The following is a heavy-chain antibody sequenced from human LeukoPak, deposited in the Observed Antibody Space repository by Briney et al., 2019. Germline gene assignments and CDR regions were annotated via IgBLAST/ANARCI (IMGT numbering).Heavy chain of an antibody. Sequence: SETLSLTCTVSGGSIRSGSYDWSWIRQPAGKGLEWIGRIYTSGSTNYNPSLKSRVTMSVDTSKNQFSLKLSSVTAADTAVYYCAVSDFWSGYYTGDYWGQGTLVTVSS. CDR2: IYTSGST. D-gene: IGHD3-3*01. V-gene: IGHV4-61*02. CDR1: GGSIRSGSYD. CDR3: AVSDFWSGYYTGDY. J-gene: IGHJ4*02.